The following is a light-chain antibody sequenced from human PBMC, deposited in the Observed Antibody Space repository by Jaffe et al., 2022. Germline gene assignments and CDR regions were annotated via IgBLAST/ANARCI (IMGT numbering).Light chain of an antibody. J-gene: IGLJ1*01. CDR2: EDS. Sequence: SYELTQPPSVSVSPGQTARITCSGDALPTKYAYWYQQKSGQAPVLVIYEDSTRPSGIPERFSGSSSGTMATLTISGAQVEDEADYYCYSTDSSGNFVFGTGTKVTVL. CDR3: YSTDSSGNFV. CDR1: ALPTKY. V-gene: IGLV3-10*01.